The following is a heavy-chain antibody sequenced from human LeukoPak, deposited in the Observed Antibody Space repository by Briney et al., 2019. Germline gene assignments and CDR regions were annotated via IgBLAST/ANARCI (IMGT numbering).Heavy chain of an antibody. J-gene: IGHJ4*02. Sequence: GASVKVSFTSSGYTFTSYDINWVRQAPGQGLEWMGWMNPNSGNTGYAQKFQGRVTITRNTSISTAYMELSSLRSEDTAVYYCARGGYCSGGSCYLVYWGQGTLVTVSS. CDR2: MNPNSGNT. V-gene: IGHV1-8*03. CDR3: ARGGYCSGGSCYLVY. CDR1: GYTFTSYD. D-gene: IGHD2-15*01.